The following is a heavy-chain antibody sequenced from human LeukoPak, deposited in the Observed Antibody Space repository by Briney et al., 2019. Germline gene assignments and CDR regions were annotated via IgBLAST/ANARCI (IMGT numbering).Heavy chain of an antibody. CDR3: ARSSTMIVAYDY. D-gene: IGHD3-22*01. V-gene: IGHV4-59*01. CDR2: IFYSGRT. J-gene: IGHJ4*02. Sequence: SETLSLTCTVSGGSISSYYWNWIRQPPGKGLEWIGYIFYSGRTNYNPSLKSRVTISVDTSKNWFSLRLTSVTAADTAVYYCARSSTMIVAYDYWGQGTLVAVSS. CDR1: GGSISSYY.